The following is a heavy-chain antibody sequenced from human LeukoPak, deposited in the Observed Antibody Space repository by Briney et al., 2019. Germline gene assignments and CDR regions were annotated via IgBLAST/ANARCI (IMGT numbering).Heavy chain of an antibody. Sequence: GGSLRLSCAASGFTFSSYVMNWVRQAPGKGLKWVSSITSSSTYIRYADSVKGRFTISRDNAKNSLYLQMNSLRAEDTAVYYCARTQRWLQSWGQGTLVTVSS. J-gene: IGHJ5*02. CDR1: GFTFSSYV. D-gene: IGHD5-24*01. CDR3: ARTQRWLQS. CDR2: ITSSSTYI. V-gene: IGHV3-21*01.